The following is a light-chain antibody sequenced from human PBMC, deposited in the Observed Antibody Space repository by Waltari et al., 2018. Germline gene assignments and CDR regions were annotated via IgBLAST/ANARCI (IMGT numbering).Light chain of an antibody. CDR2: DVN. J-gene: IGLJ1*01. CDR3: CSFAGSYTYV. CDR1: RRDVGAYDN. V-gene: IGLV2-11*01. Sequence: QSALTQPRSVSGSPGQSLTISCAGTRRDVGAYDNVSWFQQHPGKVPKLLIYDVNERPSDVPDRFSGSKSANTASLTISGLQTEDEADYYCCSFAGSYTYVFGSGTRVTVL.